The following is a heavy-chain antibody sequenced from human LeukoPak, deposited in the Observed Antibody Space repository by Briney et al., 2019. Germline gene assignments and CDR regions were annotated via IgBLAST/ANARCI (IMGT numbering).Heavy chain of an antibody. CDR1: GYTLTELS. D-gene: IGHD3-3*01. Sequence: GASVKVSCKVSGYTLTELSMHWVRQAPGKGLEWMGGFDPEDGETIYAQKFQGRVTMTEDTSTDTAYMELSSLRSEDTAVYYCATKIIVVVLAANPGGLRFLEWFDYWGQGTLVTVSS. V-gene: IGHV1-24*01. CDR2: FDPEDGET. J-gene: IGHJ4*02. CDR3: ATKIIVVVLAANPGGLRFLEWFDY.